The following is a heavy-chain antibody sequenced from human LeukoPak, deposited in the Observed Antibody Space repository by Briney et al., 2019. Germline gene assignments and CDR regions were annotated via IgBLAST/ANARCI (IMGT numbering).Heavy chain of an antibody. CDR1: GGSVSGYY. D-gene: IGHD3-10*01. Sequence: SETLSLTCAAYGGSVSGYYWTWIRQPPGKGLEWIGEINHSGDTKYNTSLKSRVTISVDKSKNQFSLKLSSVTAADTAVYYCARGGDRYYASGSSFPWGMDVWGPGTTVTVSS. V-gene: IGHV4-34*01. CDR3: ARGGDRYYASGSSFPWGMDV. CDR2: INHSGDT. J-gene: IGHJ6*02.